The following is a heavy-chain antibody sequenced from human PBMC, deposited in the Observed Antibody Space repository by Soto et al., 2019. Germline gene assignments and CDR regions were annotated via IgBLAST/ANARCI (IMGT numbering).Heavy chain of an antibody. CDR1: GGTFSSYT. D-gene: IGHD4-17*01. J-gene: IGHJ4*02. CDR3: ARVMAYTVTTPFDY. V-gene: IGHV1-69*02. Sequence: QVQLVQSGAEVKKPGSSVKVSCKASGGTFSSYTISWVRQAPGQGLEWMGRIIPILGIANYAQKFQGRVPITADKSTSTAYMELGSVISEDTAVYYCARVMAYTVTTPFDYLGQGTLVTVSS. CDR2: IIPILGIA.